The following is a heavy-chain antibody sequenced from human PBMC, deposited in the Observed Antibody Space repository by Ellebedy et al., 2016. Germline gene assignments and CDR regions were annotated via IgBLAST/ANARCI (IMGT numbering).Heavy chain of an antibody. V-gene: IGHV4-59*08. CDR1: GGSISSYY. CDR3: ARRYYDSSGYLFDY. Sequence: SETLSLTXTVSGGSISSYYWSWIRQPPGKGLEWIGYIYYSGSTNYNPSLKSRVTISVDTSKNQFSLKLSSVTAADTAVYYCARRYYDSSGYLFDYWGQGTLVTVSS. J-gene: IGHJ4*02. D-gene: IGHD3-22*01. CDR2: IYYSGST.